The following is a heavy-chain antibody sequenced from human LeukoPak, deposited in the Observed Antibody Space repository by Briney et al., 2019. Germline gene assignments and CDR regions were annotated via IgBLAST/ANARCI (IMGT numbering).Heavy chain of an antibody. J-gene: IGHJ4*02. CDR1: GFTFSSYS. CDR2: ISSSSSYI. CDR3: ARDGGDDSSGYYPFDY. V-gene: IGHV3-21*01. D-gene: IGHD3-22*01. Sequence: GGSLILSCAASGFTFSSYSMNWVSQAPGKGLEWVSSISSSSSYIYYADSVKGRFTISRDNAKNSLYLQMNSLRAEDTAVYYCARDGGDDSSGYYPFDYWGQGTLVTVSS.